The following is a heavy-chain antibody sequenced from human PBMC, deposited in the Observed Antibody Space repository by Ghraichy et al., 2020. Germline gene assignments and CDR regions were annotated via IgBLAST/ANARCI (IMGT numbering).Heavy chain of an antibody. D-gene: IGHD1-26*01. Sequence: ASVKVSCKTSGYTFTGYYIHWVRQAPGQGLEWMGWINPSSGATYFAQKFQGYVTVTRDTSITTAYMEMSSLTSDDTALYFCARDISGRGNYRLEYYFDYWAQGTQVTVSS. CDR2: INPSSGAT. CDR1: GYTFTGYY. J-gene: IGHJ4*02. V-gene: IGHV1-2*04. CDR3: ARDISGRGNYRLEYYFDY.